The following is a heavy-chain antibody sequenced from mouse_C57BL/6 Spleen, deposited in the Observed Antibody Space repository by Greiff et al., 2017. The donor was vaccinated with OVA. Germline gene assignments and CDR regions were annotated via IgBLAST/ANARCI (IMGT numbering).Heavy chain of an antibody. J-gene: IGHJ4*01. D-gene: IGHD2-5*01. V-gene: IGHV5-17*01. CDR3: ARRSNYAAMGY. CDR1: GFTFSDYG. CDR2: ISSGSSTI. Sequence: VMLVESGGGLVKPGGSLKLSCAASGFTFSDYGMHWVRQAPEKGLEWVAYISSGSSTIYYADTVKGRFTISRDNAKNTLFLQMTSLRSEDTAMYYCARRSNYAAMGYWGQGTSVTVSS.